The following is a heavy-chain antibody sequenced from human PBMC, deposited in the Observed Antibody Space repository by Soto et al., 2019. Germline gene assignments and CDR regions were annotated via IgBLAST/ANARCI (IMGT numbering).Heavy chain of an antibody. CDR3: AGGEVFFGY. J-gene: IGHJ4*02. CDR2: INAGNGNT. D-gene: IGHD3-3*01. Sequence: QVQLVQSGAEVKKPGASVNVSCKASGYTFTSYTMHWVRQAPGQRLEWMGWINAGNGNTKYSQKFQGRVSIIRDTSARTAYMELSSLRSEDTALYYCAGGEVFFGYWGQGTLVTVSS. CDR1: GYTFTSYT. V-gene: IGHV1-3*01.